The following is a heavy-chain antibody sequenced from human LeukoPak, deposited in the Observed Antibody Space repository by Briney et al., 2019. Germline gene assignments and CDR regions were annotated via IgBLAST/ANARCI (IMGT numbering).Heavy chain of an antibody. J-gene: IGHJ5*02. CDR2: ISSSSDYT. CDR1: GFTFSDYY. Sequence: PGGSLRLSCVASGFTFSDYYMSWIRQTPGKGLEWVSYISSSSDYTNYADSVRGRFTISRDNAKNSLYLQMNSLRAEDTAVYYCARPPYSSSWDPGWFDPWGQGTLITVSS. V-gene: IGHV3-11*06. D-gene: IGHD6-13*01. CDR3: ARPPYSSSWDPGWFDP.